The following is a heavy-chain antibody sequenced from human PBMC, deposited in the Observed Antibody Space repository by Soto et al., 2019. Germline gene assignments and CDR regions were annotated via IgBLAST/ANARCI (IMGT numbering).Heavy chain of an antibody. V-gene: IGHV3-23*01. J-gene: IGHJ4*01. CDR2: ISGTNGNT. Sequence: GSLRLSCAASGFIFSNYAMSWVRQAPGKGLEWVSGISGTNGNTYYADSVKGRFTISRDNSKNTLFLQMNSLRAEDTAVYYCAKDKSCSDGVCYLDYWGQGTLVTVSS. CDR1: GFIFSNYA. CDR3: AKDKSCSDGVCYLDY. D-gene: IGHD2-15*01.